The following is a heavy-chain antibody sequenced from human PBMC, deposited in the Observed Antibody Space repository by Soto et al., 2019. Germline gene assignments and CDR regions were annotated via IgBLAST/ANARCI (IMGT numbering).Heavy chain of an antibody. CDR2: IYSGGST. Sequence: PGGSLRLSCAASGFTVSSNHMSWVRQAPGKGLEWVSVIYSGGSTYYADSVKGRFTISRDNSKNTLYLQMNSLRAEDTAVYYCARGSWDAYYFDYWGQGTLVTVSS. J-gene: IGHJ4*02. CDR1: GFTVSSNH. V-gene: IGHV3-53*01. CDR3: ARGSWDAYYFDY. D-gene: IGHD6-13*01.